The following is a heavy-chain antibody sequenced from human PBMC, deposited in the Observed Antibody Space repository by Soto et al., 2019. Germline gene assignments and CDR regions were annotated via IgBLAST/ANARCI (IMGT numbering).Heavy chain of an antibody. CDR3: ARLRVGVVVPAALGYYYGMDV. D-gene: IGHD2-2*01. CDR1: GGSISSSNW. V-gene: IGHV4-4*02. CDR2: IYHSGST. J-gene: IGHJ6*02. Sequence: PSETLSLTCAVSGGSISSSNWWSWVRQPPGKGLEWIGEIYHSGSTNYNPSLKSRVTISVDTSKNQFSLKLSSVTAADTAVYYCARLRVGVVVPAALGYYYGMDVWGQGTTVTVSS.